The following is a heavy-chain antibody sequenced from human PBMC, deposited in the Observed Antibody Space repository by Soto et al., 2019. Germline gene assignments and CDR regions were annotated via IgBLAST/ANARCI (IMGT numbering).Heavy chain of an antibody. Sequence: SETLSLTCTVSGGSISSYYWSWIQQPPGKGLEWIGYIYYSGSTNYNPSLKSRVTISVDTSKNQFSLKLSTVTAADTAVYYCARDGVVDYFDYWGQGTLVTVSS. CDR3: ARDGVVDYFDY. V-gene: IGHV4-59*01. CDR1: GGSISSYY. CDR2: IYYSGST. J-gene: IGHJ4*02.